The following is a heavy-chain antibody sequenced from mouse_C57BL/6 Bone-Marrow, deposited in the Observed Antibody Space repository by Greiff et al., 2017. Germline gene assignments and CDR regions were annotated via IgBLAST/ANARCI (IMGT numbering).Heavy chain of an antibody. CDR1: GYTFTSYW. J-gene: IGHJ2*01. CDR2: IHPNSGST. Sequence: VQRVESGAELVKPGASVKLSCKASGYTFTSYWMHWVKQRPGQGLEWIGMIHPNSGSTNYNEKFKSKATLTVDKSSSTAYMQLSSLTSEDSAVYYCALTGRDYWGQGTTLTVSS. CDR3: ALTGRDY. D-gene: IGHD4-1*01. V-gene: IGHV1-64*01.